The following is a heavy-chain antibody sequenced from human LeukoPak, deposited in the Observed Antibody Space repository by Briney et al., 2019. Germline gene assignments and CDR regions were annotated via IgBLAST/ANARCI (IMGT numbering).Heavy chain of an antibody. Sequence: PSQTLSLTCTVSGGSISSGDYYWSWIRQPPGKGLEWIGYIYYSGSTYYNPSLKSRVTISVDTSKNQFSLKLSSVTAADTAVYYCARDRGQWFGLDAFDIWGQGTMVTVSS. D-gene: IGHD3-10*01. CDR1: GGSISSGDYY. CDR3: ARDRGQWFGLDAFDI. V-gene: IGHV4-30-4*01. J-gene: IGHJ3*02. CDR2: IYYSGST.